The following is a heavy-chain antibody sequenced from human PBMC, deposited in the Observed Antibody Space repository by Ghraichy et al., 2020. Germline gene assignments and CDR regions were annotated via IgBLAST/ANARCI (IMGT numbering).Heavy chain of an antibody. V-gene: IGHV3-23*01. CDR1: GLSDYS. D-gene: IGHD3-10*01. CDR3: AKEGGRLGEGAFDV. Sequence: GGSLRLSCVGSGLSDYSMNWVRQSPGKGLEWVSTLGADGRSTFYADSVKGRFTISRDKSKRTMYLQMNSLRADDTAVYYCAKEGGRLGEGAFDVWGQGTKVTVSS. CDR2: LGADGRST. J-gene: IGHJ3*01.